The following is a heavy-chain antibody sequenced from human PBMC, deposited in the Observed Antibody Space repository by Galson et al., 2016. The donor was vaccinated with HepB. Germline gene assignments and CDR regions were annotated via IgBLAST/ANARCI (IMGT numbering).Heavy chain of an antibody. Sequence: SLRLSCAASGFTFDDHAMHWVRQPPGKGLEWVSGISGNSGTIGYADSVKGRFTISRDNAKNSLYLQMNSLRAEDTALYYCAKRLVPAALGQGLDLWGQGTMVSVSS. D-gene: IGHD2-2*01. J-gene: IGHJ3*01. CDR1: GFTFDDHA. CDR2: ISGNSGTI. CDR3: AKRLVPAALGQGLDL. V-gene: IGHV3-9*01.